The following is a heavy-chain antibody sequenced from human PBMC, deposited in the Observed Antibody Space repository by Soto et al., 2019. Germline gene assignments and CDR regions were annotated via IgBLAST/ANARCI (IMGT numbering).Heavy chain of an antibody. D-gene: IGHD3-3*01. CDR3: WIGGGVGVAGSAAFDM. CDR2: INPATGAA. CDR1: GYPVTAYY. V-gene: IGHV1-2*02. Sequence: QLHLVQSGAVVKKPGASVTVSCSASGYPVTAYYMHWVRQAPGRGLEWMGGINPATGAAKYTQTFQGRVPQARDTAPRTVLMELGRLTSEDPAGFCLWIGGGVGVAGSAAFDMWGQGTLVTVSS. J-gene: IGHJ3*02.